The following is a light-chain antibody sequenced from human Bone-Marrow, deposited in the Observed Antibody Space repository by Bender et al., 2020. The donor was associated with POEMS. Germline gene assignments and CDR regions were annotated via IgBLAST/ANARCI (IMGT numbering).Light chain of an antibody. Sequence: QSALTQPASVSGSPGQSITISCTGTSGDVGTYNLVSWYQQRPGKAPKLMIFEVSKRPSGVSNRFSGSKSANTASLTITGLQAEDEADYYCQSFDTSLSAVVFGGGTKLTVL. CDR3: QSFDTSLSAVV. CDR1: SGDVGTYNL. V-gene: IGLV2-23*02. J-gene: IGLJ2*01. CDR2: EVS.